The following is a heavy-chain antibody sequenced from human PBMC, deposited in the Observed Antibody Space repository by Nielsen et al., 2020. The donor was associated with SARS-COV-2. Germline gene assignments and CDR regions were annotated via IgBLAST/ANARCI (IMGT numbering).Heavy chain of an antibody. J-gene: IGHJ4*02. Sequence: GESLKISCAASGFTFDDYTMHWVRQAPGKGLEWVSLISWDGGSTYYADSVKGRFTISRDNSKNSLHLQMNSLRTEDTALYYCAAGLGFDYWGQGTLVTVSS. CDR1: GFTFDDYT. D-gene: IGHD3-10*01. CDR2: ISWDGGST. V-gene: IGHV3-43*01. CDR3: AAGLGFDY.